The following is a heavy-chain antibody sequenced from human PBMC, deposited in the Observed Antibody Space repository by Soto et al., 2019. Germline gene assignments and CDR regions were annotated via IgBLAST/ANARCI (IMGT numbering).Heavy chain of an antibody. CDR2: MNPNSGNT. V-gene: IGHV1-8*01. Sequence: QVQLVQSGAEVKKPGASVKVSCKASGNTFTSYDINWVRQATGQGPEWMGWMNPNSGNTGYAQKFQGRVTMTRDTSISTAYMELNSLTSEDTAVYYCARDTTSGGSKPFDYWGQGTLVTVSS. CDR1: GNTFTSYD. CDR3: ARDTTSGGSKPFDY. J-gene: IGHJ4*02. D-gene: IGHD2-15*01.